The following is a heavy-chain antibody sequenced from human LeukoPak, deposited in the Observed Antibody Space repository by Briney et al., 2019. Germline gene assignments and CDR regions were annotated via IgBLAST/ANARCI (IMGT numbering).Heavy chain of an antibody. CDR2: ISGSGGST. J-gene: IGHJ3*02. Sequence: GGSLRLSCAASGFTFSSYTMSWVRQAPGKGLEWVSAISGSGGSTYYADSVKGRFTISRDNSKNTLYLQMNSLRAEDTAVYYCAREIYSSSWYLRRGLDAFDIWGQGTMVTVSS. CDR1: GFTFSSYT. V-gene: IGHV3-23*01. CDR3: AREIYSSSWYLRRGLDAFDI. D-gene: IGHD6-13*01.